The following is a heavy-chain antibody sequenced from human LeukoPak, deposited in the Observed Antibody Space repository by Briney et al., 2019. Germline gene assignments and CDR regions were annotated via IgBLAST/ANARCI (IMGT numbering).Heavy chain of an antibody. CDR1: GYTFTSYG. CDR3: ARAQGGNIVVVVAAKEGAFDI. J-gene: IGHJ3*02. CDR2: ISDYNGNT. Sequence: GASVQVSCKASGYTFTSYGISWVRPAPGQGLEWMGWISDYNGNTNYAQKLQGRVNMPTDTSTSTAYRELSSLRSEDTAVYYCARAQGGNIVVVVAAKEGAFDIWGQGTMVTVSS. D-gene: IGHD2-15*01. V-gene: IGHV1-18*01.